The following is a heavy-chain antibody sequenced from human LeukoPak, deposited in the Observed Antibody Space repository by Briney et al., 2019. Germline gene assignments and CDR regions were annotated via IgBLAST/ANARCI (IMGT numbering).Heavy chain of an antibody. D-gene: IGHD2-2*01. Sequence: ASVKVSCKPSGYTFTSYYMHWVRQPPGQGLEWMGIINPSCCDTSYAQKFQGRVTTTRDPSTSKVYMEVVSVRPEDTAVYYCARGCRVVPGVHNVGMTSYYNGMDVWGQGTTVTVSS. CDR3: ARGCRVVPGVHNVGMTSYYNGMDV. CDR1: GYTFTSYY. V-gene: IGHV1-46*01. CDR2: INPSCCDT. J-gene: IGHJ6*02.